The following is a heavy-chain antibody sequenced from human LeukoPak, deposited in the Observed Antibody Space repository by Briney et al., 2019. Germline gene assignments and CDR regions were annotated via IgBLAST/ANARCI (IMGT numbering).Heavy chain of an antibody. Sequence: GGSLRLSCAASGFTFSSYGMHWVRQAPGKGLEWVAVISYDGSNKYYADSVKGRFTISRDNSKNTLYLQMNSLRAEDTAVYYCAKDRVKWLRLRGYFDHWGQGTLVTVSS. CDR3: AKDRVKWLRLRGYFDH. V-gene: IGHV3-30*18. CDR1: GFTFSSYG. CDR2: ISYDGSNK. D-gene: IGHD5-12*01. J-gene: IGHJ4*02.